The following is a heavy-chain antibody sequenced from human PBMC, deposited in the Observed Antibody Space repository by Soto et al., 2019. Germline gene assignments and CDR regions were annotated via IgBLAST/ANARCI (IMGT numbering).Heavy chain of an antibody. CDR2: IYHSGST. CDR1: GGSISSGGYS. D-gene: IGHD6-13*01. V-gene: IGHV4-30-2*01. CDR3: AGGSLSSSWYYYYGMDV. J-gene: IGHJ6*02. Sequence: PSETLSLTCAVSGGSISSGGYSWSWIRQPPGKGLEWIGYIYHSGSTYYNPSLKSRVTISVDRSKNQFSLKLSSVTAADTAVYYCAGGSLSSSWYYYYGMDVWGQGTTVTVSS.